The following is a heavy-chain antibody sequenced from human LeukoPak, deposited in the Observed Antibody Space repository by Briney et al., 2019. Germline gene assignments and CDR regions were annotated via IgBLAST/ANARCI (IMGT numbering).Heavy chain of an antibody. CDR3: ARGAEKILSFGEYPSDAFDI. V-gene: IGHV3-30*03. J-gene: IGHJ3*02. CDR1: GFNLNNYV. Sequence: GGSLRLSCAASGFNLNNYVMHWVRQAPGKGLEWVTEISFDGRKKTYVDSVKGRFTISRDSLKNTVYLQMDSLRAEDTAVYYCARGAEKILSFGEYPSDAFDIWGQGAMVSVTS. CDR2: ISFDGRKK. D-gene: IGHD3-10*01.